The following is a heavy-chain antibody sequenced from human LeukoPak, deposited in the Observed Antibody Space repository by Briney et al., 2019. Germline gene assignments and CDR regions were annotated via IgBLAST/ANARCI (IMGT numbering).Heavy chain of an antibody. CDR1: GGSISSGSYY. CDR2: IYYSGST. Sequence: SETLSLTCTVSGGSISSGSYYWGWIRQPPGKGLEWIGSIYYSGSTYYNPSLKSRVTISVDTSKNQFSLKLSSVTAADTAVYYCARSDFDWLLSALYYFDYWGQGTLVTVSS. V-gene: IGHV4-39*07. D-gene: IGHD3-9*01. J-gene: IGHJ4*02. CDR3: ARSDFDWLLSALYYFDY.